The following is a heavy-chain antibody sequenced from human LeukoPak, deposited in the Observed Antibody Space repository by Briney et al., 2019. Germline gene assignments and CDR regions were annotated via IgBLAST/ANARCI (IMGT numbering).Heavy chain of an antibody. CDR1: GGSISSGSYY. CDR3: ARGDLLGAFDI. J-gene: IGHJ3*02. Sequence: ASETLSLTCTVSGGSISSGSYYWSWIRQPAGKGLEWIGRIYTSGSTNYNPSLKSRVTISVDTSKNQCSLKLSSVTAADTAVYYCARGDLLGAFDIWRQGTMVTVSS. CDR2: IYTSGST. V-gene: IGHV4-61*02. D-gene: IGHD2-21*02.